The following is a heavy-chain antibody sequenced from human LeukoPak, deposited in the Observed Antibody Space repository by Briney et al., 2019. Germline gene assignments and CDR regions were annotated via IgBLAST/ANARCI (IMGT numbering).Heavy chain of an antibody. CDR2: ISGGGGST. Sequence: PGGSLRLSCAASGFTFSSYAMSWVRQAPGKGLEWVSAISGGGGSTYYADSVRGRFTISRDNSKNTLYLQMNSLRAEDTAVYYCAKGHQLLYPYYYYGMDVWGQGTTVAVSS. J-gene: IGHJ6*02. CDR3: AKGHQLLYPYYYYGMDV. D-gene: IGHD2-2*02. CDR1: GFTFSSYA. V-gene: IGHV3-23*01.